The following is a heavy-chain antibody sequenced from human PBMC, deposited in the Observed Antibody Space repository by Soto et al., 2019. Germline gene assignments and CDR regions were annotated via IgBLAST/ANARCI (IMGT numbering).Heavy chain of an antibody. V-gene: IGHV3-23*01. Sequence: EVQLSESGGGLVQPGGSLRLSCAASGFSFSDYAMTWVRQAPGKGLEWVSGISGSGDSTYYAESVKGRFTISRDTSTSVIVLQLNSLRAEDAAMYYCARAASPSANWSGKEWDCWGQGTLVTVSS. D-gene: IGHD1-1*01. CDR3: ARAASPSANWSGKEWDC. CDR1: GFSFSDYA. CDR2: ISGSGDST. J-gene: IGHJ4*02.